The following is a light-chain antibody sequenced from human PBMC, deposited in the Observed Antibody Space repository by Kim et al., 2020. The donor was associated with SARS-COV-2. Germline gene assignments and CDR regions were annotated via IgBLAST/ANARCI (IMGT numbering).Light chain of an antibody. V-gene: IGKV3-11*01. CDR3: QQRGNWPPALT. Sequence: PGESATLSCRASHSIDSSLAWYQQTPGRPPRLLIYDAAIRAAGIPDRVSASGSGTDFTLTIGSLAPEDFAVYYCQQRGNWPPALTFGGGTKV. CDR1: HSIDSS. CDR2: DAA. J-gene: IGKJ4*01.